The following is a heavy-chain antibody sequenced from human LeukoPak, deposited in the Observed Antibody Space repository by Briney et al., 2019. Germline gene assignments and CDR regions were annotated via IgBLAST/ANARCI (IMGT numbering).Heavy chain of an antibody. CDR2: IYPDGRT. J-gene: IGHJ4*02. D-gene: IGHD3-10*01. CDR1: GVTVSSIY. V-gene: IGHV3-53*01. Sequence: GGSLRLSCAASGVTVSSIYMGWVRQAPGKGLDWVSVIYPDGRTYYAESVKGRFTISRDSSENTLFLQMNSLRAEGTALYYCATLKGWYGEGCFDYWGQGTLVTVSS. CDR3: ATLKGWYGEGCFDY.